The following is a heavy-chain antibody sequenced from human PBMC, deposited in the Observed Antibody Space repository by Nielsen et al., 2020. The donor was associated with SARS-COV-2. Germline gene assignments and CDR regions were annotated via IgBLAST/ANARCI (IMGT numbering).Heavy chain of an antibody. Sequence: VRQAPGKGLEWVSSISSSSSYIYYADSVKGRFTISRDNAKNSLYLQMNSLRAEDTAEYYCARGPPDIVVVPAAPSPYYYYYGMDVWGQGTTVTVSS. D-gene: IGHD2-2*01. CDR2: ISSSSSYI. CDR3: ARGPPDIVVVPAAPSPYYYYYGMDV. J-gene: IGHJ6*02. V-gene: IGHV3-21*01.